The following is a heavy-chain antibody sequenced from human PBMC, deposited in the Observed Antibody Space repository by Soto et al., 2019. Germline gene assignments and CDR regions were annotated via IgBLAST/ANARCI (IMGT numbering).Heavy chain of an antibody. D-gene: IGHD1-26*01. CDR1: GFTFSNYG. J-gene: IGHJ4*02. Sequence: QVQLVESGGGVVQPGKSLRLSCVASGFTFSNYGMHWVRQAPGKGLEWVALISFDGENQFYADSVKGRFTVSRDNSKNTLYLQLDSLRGDDTAMYFCAHDRGWVTAYYFHSWGQGTLVTVSS. CDR2: ISFDGENQ. V-gene: IGHV3-30*18. CDR3: AHDRGWVTAYYFHS.